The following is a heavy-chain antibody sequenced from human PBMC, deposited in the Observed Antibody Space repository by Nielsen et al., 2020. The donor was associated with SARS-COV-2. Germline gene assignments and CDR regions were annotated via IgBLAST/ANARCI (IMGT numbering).Heavy chain of an antibody. CDR2: IYYSGST. J-gene: IGHJ4*02. Sequence: SETLSLTCTVSGGSISSYYWSWIRQPPGKGLEWIGYIYYSGSTNYNPSLKSRVTISVDTSKNQFSLKLSSVTAADTAVYYCARVLDSSGYYPWFADYWGQGTLVTVSS. CDR1: GGSISSYY. V-gene: IGHV4-59*01. CDR3: ARVLDSSGYYPWFADY. D-gene: IGHD3-22*01.